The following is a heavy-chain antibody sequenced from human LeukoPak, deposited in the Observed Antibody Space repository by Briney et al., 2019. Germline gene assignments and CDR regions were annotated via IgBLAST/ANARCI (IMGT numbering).Heavy chain of an antibody. CDR3: AKEPDYGDYWNYFDY. Sequence: GGSLRLSCAASGFTFSSYAMSWVRQAPGKGLEWVSAISGSGGSTYYADSVKGRFTISGDNSKNTLYLQMNSLRAEDTAVYYCAKEPDYGDYWNYFDYWGQGTLVTVSS. CDR2: ISGSGGST. D-gene: IGHD4-17*01. V-gene: IGHV3-23*01. J-gene: IGHJ4*02. CDR1: GFTFSSYA.